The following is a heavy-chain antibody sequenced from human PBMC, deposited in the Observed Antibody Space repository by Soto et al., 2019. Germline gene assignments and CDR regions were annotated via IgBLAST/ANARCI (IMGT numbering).Heavy chain of an antibody. D-gene: IGHD3-3*01. V-gene: IGHV4-59*01. CDR1: GGSISSYY. CDR2: IYYSGST. Sequence: SETLSLTCTVSGGSISSYYWSWIRQPPGKGLEWIGYIYYSGSTNYNPSLKSRVTISVDTSKNQFSLKLSSVTAADTAVYYCAREARKTSFGPLDWFDPWGQGTLVTVSS. CDR3: AREARKTSFGPLDWFDP. J-gene: IGHJ5*02.